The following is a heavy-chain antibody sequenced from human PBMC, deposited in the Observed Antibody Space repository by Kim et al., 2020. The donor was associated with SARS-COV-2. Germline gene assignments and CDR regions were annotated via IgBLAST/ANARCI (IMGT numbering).Heavy chain of an antibody. Sequence: GGSLRLSCAASGFTFSTYWMHWVRQAPGEGPAWVSRINSDGSSTNYADSVKGRFTISRDNAKNTLDLQMNSLGAEDTAVYYCARGGAIGVTGYRWFDPWGQGTLVTVSS. J-gene: IGHJ5*02. CDR1: GFTFSTYW. CDR3: ARGGAIGVTGYRWFDP. CDR2: INSDGSST. D-gene: IGHD3-9*01. V-gene: IGHV3-74*01.